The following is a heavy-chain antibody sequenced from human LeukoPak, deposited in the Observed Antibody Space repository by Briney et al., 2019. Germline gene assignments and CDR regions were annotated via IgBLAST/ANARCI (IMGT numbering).Heavy chain of an antibody. CDR1: GGSFSGYY. CDR2: INHSGST. V-gene: IGHV4-34*01. CDR3: AGKVYSVDY. D-gene: IGHD4-11*01. J-gene: IGHJ4*02. Sequence: SETLSLTCAVYGGSFSGYYWSWIRQPTGKGLEWIGEINHSGSTNYNPSLKGRVTISVDTSKNQFSLKLSSVTAVDTAVYYCAGKVYSVDYWGQGTLVTVSS.